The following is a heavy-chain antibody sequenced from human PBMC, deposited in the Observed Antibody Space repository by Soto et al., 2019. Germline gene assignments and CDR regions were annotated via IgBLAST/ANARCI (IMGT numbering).Heavy chain of an antibody. V-gene: IGHV1-3*01. CDR3: VRRHVSATGIDWFDP. CDR1: GYTFTSYG. D-gene: IGHD6-13*01. J-gene: IGHJ5*02. CDR2: INAANGDT. Sequence: ASVKVSCKASGYTFTSYGIHWVRQAPGQRLEWMGWINAANGDTKYSPKIQGRDTITRDTSASTAYMELSSLRSEDTAVYYCVRRHVSATGIDWFDPWGQGTLVTVSS.